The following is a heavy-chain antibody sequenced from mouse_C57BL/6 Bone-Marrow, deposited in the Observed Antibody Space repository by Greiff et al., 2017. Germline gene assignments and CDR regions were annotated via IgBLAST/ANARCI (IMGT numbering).Heavy chain of an antibody. J-gene: IGHJ2*01. Sequence: QVQLQQSGPELVKPGASVKISCKASGYAFSSSWMNWVKQRPGKGLEWIGRIYPGDGATNYNGKFKGKSTLTADKSSRTAYMQLSSLTSEDSAVYFCARSQLRLLAWFAYWGQGTTLTGSS. D-gene: IGHD3-2*02. CDR3: ARSQLRLLAWFAY. CDR1: GYAFSSSW. V-gene: IGHV1-82*01. CDR2: IYPGDGAT.